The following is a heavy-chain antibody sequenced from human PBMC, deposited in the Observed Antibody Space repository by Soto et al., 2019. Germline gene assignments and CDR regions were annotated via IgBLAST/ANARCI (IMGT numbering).Heavy chain of an antibody. V-gene: IGHV3-23*01. CDR1: GFTFSRFA. CDR3: AEGRPSLGGTGRGAMDV. Sequence: EVQLLESGGGLVQPGESLRLSCEASGFTFSRFAMSWVRQAPGKGLEWVSGITGDGRNTYYANSMEGRFTVSRDNAKDTMYLQMNSLRADDTAVYYCAEGRPSLGGTGRGAMDVWGQGTTVTVSS. CDR2: ITGDGRNT. D-gene: IGHD3-16*01. J-gene: IGHJ6*02.